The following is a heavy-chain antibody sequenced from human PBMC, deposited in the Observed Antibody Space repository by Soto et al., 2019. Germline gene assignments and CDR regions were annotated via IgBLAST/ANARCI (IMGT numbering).Heavy chain of an antibody. CDR3: ARKPRLLDS. CDR2: ISSDGTET. Sequence: PVGSLRLSFAASGFTFSISWMSWVRQAPGKGLEWVAYISSDGTETNYVDSVRGRFTISRDNAKNSLFLQMNSLRVEDTAVYYCARKPRLLDSWGQGTLVTVSS. CDR1: GFTFSISW. D-gene: IGHD6-6*01. V-gene: IGHV3-7*01. J-gene: IGHJ4*02.